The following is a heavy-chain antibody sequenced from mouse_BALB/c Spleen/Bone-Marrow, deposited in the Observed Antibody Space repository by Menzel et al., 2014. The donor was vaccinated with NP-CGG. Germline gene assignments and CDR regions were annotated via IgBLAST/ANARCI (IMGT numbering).Heavy chain of an antibody. Sequence: VQLQQSGGGLVQPGGSLKLSCAASGFDFSSYWMSWDRQAPGKGPEWIGEINPDSSTINYTPSLKDKFIISGDNAKNTLYLQMSKVRSEDTALYYCARNAYYAMDYWGQGTSVTVSS. J-gene: IGHJ4*01. CDR2: INPDSSTI. CDR1: GFDFSSYW. V-gene: IGHV4-1*02. CDR3: ARNAYYAMDY.